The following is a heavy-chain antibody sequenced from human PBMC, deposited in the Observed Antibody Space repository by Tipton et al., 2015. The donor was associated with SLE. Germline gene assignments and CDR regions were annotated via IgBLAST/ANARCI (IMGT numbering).Heavy chain of an antibody. CDR2: IKQDGSEK. J-gene: IGHJ6*02. CDR1: GFTFSSYW. Sequence: SLRLSCAASGFTFSSYWMSWVRQAPGKGLEWVANIKQDGSEKYYVDSVKGRFTISRDNAKNSLYLQMNSLRVEDTAVYYCARDSLGVRGVKSAHYGMDVWGQGTTVTVSS. CDR3: ARDSLGVRGVKSAHYGMDV. D-gene: IGHD3-10*01. V-gene: IGHV3-7*01.